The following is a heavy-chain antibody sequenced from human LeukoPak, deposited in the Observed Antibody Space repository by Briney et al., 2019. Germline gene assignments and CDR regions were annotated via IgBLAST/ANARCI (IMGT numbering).Heavy chain of an antibody. CDR1: GFTFSNFA. J-gene: IGHJ4*02. Sequence: GGSLRLSCAASGFTFSNFAMSWVRQAPGKGPEWVSSISGSGISTYYADSLKGRFTISRDNFKNTLFLQLNSLRAEDTAVYYCAKVRDIVVVPAAPVWDQGTLVTVSS. CDR2: ISGSGIST. CDR3: AKVRDIVVVPAAPV. V-gene: IGHV3-23*01. D-gene: IGHD2-2*01.